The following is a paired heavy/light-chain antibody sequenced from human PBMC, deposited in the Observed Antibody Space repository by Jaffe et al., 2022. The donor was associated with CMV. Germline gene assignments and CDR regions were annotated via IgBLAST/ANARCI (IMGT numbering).Heavy chain of an antibody. J-gene: IGHJ4*02. V-gene: IGHV4-34*01. Sequence: QVQLQQWGAGLLKPSETLSLTCAVYGGSFSGYYWSWIRQPPGKGLEWIGEINHSGSTNYNPSLKSRVTISVDTSKNQFSLKLSSVTAADTAVYYCARVGVHCSSTSCSDGRLAAGLDRPYYFDYWGQGTLVTVSS. CDR2: INHSGST. D-gene: IGHD2-2*01. CDR1: GGSFSGYY. CDR3: ARVGVHCSSTSCSDGRLAAGLDRPYYFDY.
Light chain of an antibody. V-gene: IGLV1-51*02. Sequence: QSVLTQPPSVSAAPGQKVTISCSGSSSNIGNNYVSWYQQLPGTAPKLLIYENNKRPSGIPDRFSGSKSGTSATLGITGLQTGDEADYYCGTWDSSLSAGGVFGGGTKLTVL. CDR2: ENN. CDR3: GTWDSSLSAGGV. CDR1: SSNIGNNY. J-gene: IGLJ3*02.